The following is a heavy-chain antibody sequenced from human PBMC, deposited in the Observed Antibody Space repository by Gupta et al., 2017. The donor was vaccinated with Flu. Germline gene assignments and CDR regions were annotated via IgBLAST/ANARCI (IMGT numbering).Heavy chain of an antibody. CDR1: GSTFSSYG. J-gene: IGHJ4*02. V-gene: IGHV3-30*18. Sequence: QVQLVESGGGVVQPGRSLRLSCPASGSTFSSYGLHWVRQAPGKGLEWVAVISYDGSNKYYADSVKGRFTISRDNSKNTLYLQMNSLRAEDTAVYYCAKGTQEYDILTGAIDYWGQGTLVTVSS. CDR2: ISYDGSNK. CDR3: AKGTQEYDILTGAIDY. D-gene: IGHD3-9*01.